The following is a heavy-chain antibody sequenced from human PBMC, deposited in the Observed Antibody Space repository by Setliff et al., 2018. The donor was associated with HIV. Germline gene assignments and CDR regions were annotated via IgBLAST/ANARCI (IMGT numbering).Heavy chain of an antibody. V-gene: IGHV3-15*01. CDR2: IKSKTDGGTT. CDR1: GFTFSNAW. D-gene: IGHD3-10*01. J-gene: IGHJ4*02. Sequence: GGSLRLSCAASGFTFSNAWMSWVRQAPGKGLEWVGRIKSKTDGGTTDYAAPVKGRFAISRDDARSTLYLQMNSLITEDTALYYCTTAVAQNWYGSGNENYWGQGTLVTAPQ. CDR3: TTAVAQNWYGSGNENY.